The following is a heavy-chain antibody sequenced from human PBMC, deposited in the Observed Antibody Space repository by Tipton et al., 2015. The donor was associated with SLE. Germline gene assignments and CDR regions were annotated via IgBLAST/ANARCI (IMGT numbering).Heavy chain of an antibody. CDR3: TRGQWGFDS. CDR1: GYSFTNFH. Sequence: QSGPEVKKPGASVKVSCTASGYSFTNFHIHWVRQAPGQGLEWMGWVSPNNGNTNYAQNLQGRVTMTADTSTNTAYMELKSLRSDDTAIYFCTRGQWGFDSWGRGTLVTVSS. D-gene: IGHD2-8*01. V-gene: IGHV1-18*04. J-gene: IGHJ5*01. CDR2: VSPNNGNT.